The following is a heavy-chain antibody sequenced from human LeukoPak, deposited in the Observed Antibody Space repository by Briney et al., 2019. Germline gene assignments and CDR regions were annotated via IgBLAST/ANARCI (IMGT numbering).Heavy chain of an antibody. CDR3: ARHGDVRYFDWLKDGFDY. Sequence: PSETLSLTCAVYGGSFSGYYWSWIRKPPGKGLEWIGYIYNSGITNKNPSLKSRVTISGDTSKNQSSLKLSSVTAADTAVYYCARHGDVRYFDWLKDGFDYWGQGTLVTVSS. V-gene: IGHV4-4*09. CDR2: IYNSGIT. CDR1: GGSFSGYY. J-gene: IGHJ4*02. D-gene: IGHD3-9*01.